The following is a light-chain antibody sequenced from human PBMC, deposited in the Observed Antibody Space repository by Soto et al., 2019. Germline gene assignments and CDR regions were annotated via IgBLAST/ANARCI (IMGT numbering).Light chain of an antibody. CDR3: QQVNSYPLT. CDR2: AAI. Sequence: DIQLTQSPSFLSASVGDTVAITCRASQALSNYLAWYQQKPGKAPKLLIYAAIVLQGGVPSRFSGTGSATEFILTISSLQPEDVATYYCQQVNSYPLTFGGGTKVDIK. J-gene: IGKJ4*01. CDR1: QALSNY. V-gene: IGKV1-9*01.